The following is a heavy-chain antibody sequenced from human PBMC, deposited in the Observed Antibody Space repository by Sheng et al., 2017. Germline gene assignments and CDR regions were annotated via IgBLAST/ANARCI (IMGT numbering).Heavy chain of an antibody. V-gene: IGHV3-30*04. CDR1: GLTFTHP. J-gene: IGHJ3*02. Sequence: MQLVESGGGVVQPGRSLRLSCAASGLTFTHPMHWLRQAPGKGLEWVALISHDGTNKHYADSVTGRFTISRDESTTTLYLQMNSLKTEDTAIYFCAREFRSSGKAGTFDIWGQGTMVTVSS. CDR3: AREFRSSGKAGTFDI. D-gene: IGHD3-22*01. CDR2: ISHDGTNK.